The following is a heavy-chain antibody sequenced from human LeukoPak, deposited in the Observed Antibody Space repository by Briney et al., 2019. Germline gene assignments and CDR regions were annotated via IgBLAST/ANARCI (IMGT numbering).Heavy chain of an antibody. J-gene: IGHJ5*02. Sequence: GGSLRLSCVGSGFTFSAYAMSWVRQAPGEGLEWVSAIGSGSAGTHYADSVKGRFTIYRDDSENTLYLQMNSLRVEDTAIYYCARPRLSVAGTRWFDPWGQGTLVTVSS. D-gene: IGHD1-14*01. CDR2: IGSGSAGT. CDR3: ARPRLSVAGTRWFDP. V-gene: IGHV3-23*01. CDR1: GFTFSAYA.